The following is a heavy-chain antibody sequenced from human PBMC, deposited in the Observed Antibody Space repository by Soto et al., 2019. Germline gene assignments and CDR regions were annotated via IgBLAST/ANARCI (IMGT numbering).Heavy chain of an antibody. V-gene: IGHV4-59*01. D-gene: IGHD5-18*01. Sequence: QVQLQESGPGLVKPSETLSLTCTVSGGSISSYYWSWIRQPPGKGLEWIGYIYYSGSTNYNPSLTSRATISVDTPKNQSSLKLSSVTAADTAVYYCARRGYSYGYWFDPWGQGTLVTVSS. CDR2: IYYSGST. CDR3: ARRGYSYGYWFDP. CDR1: GGSISSYY. J-gene: IGHJ5*02.